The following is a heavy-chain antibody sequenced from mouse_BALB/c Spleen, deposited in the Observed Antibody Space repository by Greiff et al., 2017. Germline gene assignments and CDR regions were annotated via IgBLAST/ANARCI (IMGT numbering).Heavy chain of an antibody. J-gene: IGHJ4*01. CDR2: INPSNGGT. Sequence: QVHVKQSGAELVKPGASVKLSCKASGYTFTSYYMYWVKQRPGQGLEWIGEINPSNGGTNFNEKFKSKATLTVDKSSSTAYMQLSSLTSEDSAVYYCTRGTMITTKVYYAMDYWGQGTSVTVSS. D-gene: IGHD2-4*01. V-gene: IGHV1S81*02. CDR3: TRGTMITTKVYYAMDY. CDR1: GYTFTSYY.